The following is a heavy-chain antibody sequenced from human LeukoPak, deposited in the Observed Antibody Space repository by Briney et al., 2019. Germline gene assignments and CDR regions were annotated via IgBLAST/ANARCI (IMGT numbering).Heavy chain of an antibody. D-gene: IGHD1-26*01. CDR3: ARRMVGATIDY. V-gene: IGHV1-2*02. Sequence: ASVKVSCKASGYTFTSYYMHWVRQAPGQGLEWMGWINPNSGGTNYAQKFQGRVTMTRDTSISTAYMELSRLRSGDTAVYYCARRMVGATIDYWGQGTLVTVSS. CDR2: INPNSGGT. J-gene: IGHJ4*02. CDR1: GYTFTSYY.